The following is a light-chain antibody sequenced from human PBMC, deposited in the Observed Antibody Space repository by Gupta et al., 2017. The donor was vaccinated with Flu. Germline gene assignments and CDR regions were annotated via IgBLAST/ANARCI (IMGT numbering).Light chain of an antibody. Sequence: EIVMTQSPLSLPVTPGEPASISCRSSQTLLHDNGYNYLDWYVQKPGQSPQLLIYWGSSRASGVPDRFSGSGSGTAFTLKISRVEADDVGVYYCMQTLQTPSYTFGQGTKLEIK. CDR2: WGS. V-gene: IGKV2-28*01. CDR1: QTLLHDNGYNY. J-gene: IGKJ2*01. CDR3: MQTLQTPSYT.